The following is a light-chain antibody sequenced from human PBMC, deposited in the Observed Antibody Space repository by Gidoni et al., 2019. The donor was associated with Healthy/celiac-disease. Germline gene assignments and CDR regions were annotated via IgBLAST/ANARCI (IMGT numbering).Light chain of an antibody. Sequence: DIVMTQSPDSLAVSLGERATINCKSSQSVLYSSNNKNYLAWYQQKPGQPPKLLIYWASTRESGVPDRFSGSGSGTDFTLTISSLQAEDVAVYYCQQYYSMERFTFGPGTKVDIK. J-gene: IGKJ3*01. CDR3: QQYYSMERFT. CDR2: WAS. V-gene: IGKV4-1*01. CDR1: QSVLYSSNNKNY.